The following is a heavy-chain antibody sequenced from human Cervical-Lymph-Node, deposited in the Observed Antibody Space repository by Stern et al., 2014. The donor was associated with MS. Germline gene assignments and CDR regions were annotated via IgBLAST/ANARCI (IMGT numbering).Heavy chain of an antibody. V-gene: IGHV3-21*01. J-gene: IGHJ4*02. CDR1: GFTFRSHN. CDR3: ARDFYGDYGLDY. CDR2: ISTRGTYI. Sequence: EVQLVESGGGLVKPGGSLRLSCTASGFTFRSHNMNWVRQAPGKGLEWVSSISTRGTYIYYSDSVKGRFTISRDNAKNSLYLLMNSLRADDTAVYYCARDFYGDYGLDYWGQGTLLTVSS. D-gene: IGHD4-17*01.